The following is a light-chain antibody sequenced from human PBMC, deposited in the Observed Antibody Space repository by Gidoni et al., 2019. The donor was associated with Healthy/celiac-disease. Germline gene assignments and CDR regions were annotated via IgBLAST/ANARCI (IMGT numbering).Light chain of an antibody. V-gene: IGKV1-27*01. CDR1: QVISNY. Sequence: IQMTLSPSSLSASVGDRVTTTCRASQVISNYLSWYQQKPGKVPKLLIYAASTLKSGVPSRFSGSGSGKDFTLTISSLQPEDVANYYCQKYNNAPLTFGQGTRLEIK. CDR3: QKYNNAPLT. CDR2: AAS. J-gene: IGKJ5*01.